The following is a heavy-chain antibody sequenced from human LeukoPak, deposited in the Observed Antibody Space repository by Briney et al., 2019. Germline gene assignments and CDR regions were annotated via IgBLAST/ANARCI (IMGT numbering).Heavy chain of an antibody. CDR3: ARGGYCSSTSCSDFDY. CDR1: GYTFTGYY. J-gene: IGHJ4*02. V-gene: IGHV1-2*02. Sequence: ASVKVSCKASGYTFTGYYMHWVRQAPGQGLEWMGWINPNSGGTNYAQKFQGRVTMTRDTSISTAYMELSRLRSDGTAVYYCARGGYCSSTSCSDFDYWGQGTLVTVSS. CDR2: INPNSGGT. D-gene: IGHD2-2*01.